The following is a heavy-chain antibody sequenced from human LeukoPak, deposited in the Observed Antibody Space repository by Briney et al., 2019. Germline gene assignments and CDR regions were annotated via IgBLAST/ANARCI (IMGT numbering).Heavy chain of an antibody. CDR1: GFNFINSR. V-gene: IGHV1-18*01. D-gene: IGHD1-26*01. Sequence: ASVKLSCKSSGFNFINSRFTWVRQAPGQGLGWMGWISTYYGNTNIVEKFEGRVAMTRNTPTTTAYLELTSLTSDDTAIYYCARLGGGTYNYFDFWGQGNLVSVS. CDR2: ISTYYGNT. CDR3: ARLGGGTYNYFDF. J-gene: IGHJ4*02.